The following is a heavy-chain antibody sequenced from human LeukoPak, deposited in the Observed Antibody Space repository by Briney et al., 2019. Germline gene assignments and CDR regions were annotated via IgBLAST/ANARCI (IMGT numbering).Heavy chain of an antibody. CDR3: ARVYSSGLLYYFDY. CDR2: IYYSGST. D-gene: IGHD6-19*01. J-gene: IGHJ4*02. Sequence: SETLSLTCTVSGGSISSYHWSWIRQPPGKGLEWIGYIYYSGSTNYNPSLKSRVTISVDTSKNQFSLKLSSVTAADTAVYYCARVYSSGLLYYFDYWGQGTLVTVSS. CDR1: GGSISSYH. V-gene: IGHV4-59*01.